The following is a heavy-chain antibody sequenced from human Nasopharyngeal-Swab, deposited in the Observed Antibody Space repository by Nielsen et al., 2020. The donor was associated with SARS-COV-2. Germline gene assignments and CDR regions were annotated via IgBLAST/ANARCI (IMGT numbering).Heavy chain of an antibody. CDR3: ARGSGYEDDAFDI. D-gene: IGHD3-22*01. J-gene: IGHJ3*02. Sequence: LSLTCAASGFTFSSYSMNWVRQAPGKGLEWVSSISSSSYIYYADSVKGRFTISRDNAKNSLYLQMNSLRAEDTAVYYCARGSGYEDDAFDIWGQGTMVTVSS. CDR1: GFTFSSYS. V-gene: IGHV3-21*01. CDR2: ISSSSYI.